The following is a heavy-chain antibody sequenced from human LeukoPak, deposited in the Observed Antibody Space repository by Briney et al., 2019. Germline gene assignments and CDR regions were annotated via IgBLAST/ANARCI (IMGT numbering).Heavy chain of an antibody. CDR3: ARGYQWLRFDPMLDY. V-gene: IGHV3-30-3*01. CDR1: GFTFSSYA. D-gene: IGHD5-12*01. CDR2: ISYDGSNK. J-gene: IGHJ4*02. Sequence: GGSLRLSCAASGFTFSSYAMHWVRQAPGKGLEWVAVISYDGSNKYYADSVKGRFTISRDNSKNTLYLQMNSLRPKDTAVYYCARGYQWLRFDPMLDYWGQGTLVTVSS.